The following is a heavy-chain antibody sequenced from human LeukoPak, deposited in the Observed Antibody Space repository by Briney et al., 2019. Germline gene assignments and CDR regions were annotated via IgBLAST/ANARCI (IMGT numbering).Heavy chain of an antibody. CDR1: GYTFTGYY. Sequence: ASVKVSCKASGYTFTGYYVHWVRQAPGQRLEWMGRINPNSGVTNYAQKFQGRVTMTRDTPISTAYMELSRLRSDDTAVYYCARDPTTYCSSASCHYYYYYMDVWGKGTTVTVSS. V-gene: IGHV1-2*06. D-gene: IGHD2-2*01. CDR3: ARDPTTYCSSASCHYYYYYMDV. CDR2: INPNSGVT. J-gene: IGHJ6*03.